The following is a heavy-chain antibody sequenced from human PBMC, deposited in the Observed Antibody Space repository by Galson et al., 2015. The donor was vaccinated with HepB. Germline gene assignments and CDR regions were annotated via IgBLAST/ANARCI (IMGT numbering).Heavy chain of an antibody. V-gene: IGHV1-69*02. CDR3: ASERQLLSGPGFDP. CDR2: IIPILGIA. D-gene: IGHD2-2*01. CDR1: GGTFSSYT. J-gene: IGHJ5*02. Sequence: SVKVSCKASGGTFSSYTISWVRQAPGQGLEWMGRIIPILGIANYAQKFQGRVTITADKSTSTAYMELSSLRSEDTAVYYCASERQLLSGPGFDPWGQGTLVTVSS.